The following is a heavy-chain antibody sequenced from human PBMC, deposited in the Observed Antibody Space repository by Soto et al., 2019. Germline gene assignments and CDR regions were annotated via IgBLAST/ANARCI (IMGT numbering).Heavy chain of an antibody. Sequence: SETLSLTCAVYGRSFSGYYCSWIRQPPGKGLEWIGEINDSGSTNYNPSLKSRVTISVDTSKSQFSLKLSSVTAADTAVYYCGRSIGVFYYYVDVWGKGTTVTSP. V-gene: IGHV4-34*01. CDR1: GRSFSGYY. CDR2: INDSGST. CDR3: GRSIGVFYYYVDV. D-gene: IGHD3-10*01. J-gene: IGHJ6*03.